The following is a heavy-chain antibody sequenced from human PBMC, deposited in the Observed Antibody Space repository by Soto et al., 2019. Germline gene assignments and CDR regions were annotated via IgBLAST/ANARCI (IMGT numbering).Heavy chain of an antibody. J-gene: IGHJ4*02. Sequence: QVQLVQSGAEVKKPGASVKVSCKASGYTFTNFGISWVRQAPGQGLEWMGWISAYNGNTNYAQKFRGKVTMTTDTATSKGYMALRGLRSDDTAVYYCARGGTPIDYLGQGTLVTVSS. CDR3: ARGGTPIDY. CDR2: ISAYNGNT. D-gene: IGHD2-15*01. V-gene: IGHV1-18*01. CDR1: GYTFTNFG.